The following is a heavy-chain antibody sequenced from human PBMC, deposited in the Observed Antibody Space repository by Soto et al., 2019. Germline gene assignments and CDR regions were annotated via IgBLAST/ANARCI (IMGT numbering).Heavy chain of an antibody. CDR1: GYTFTSYA. Sequence: ASVKVSCKASGYTFTSYAMHWVRQAPGQRLEWMGWINAGNGNTKYSQKFQGRVTITRDTSASTAYMELSSLRSEDTAVYYCARKTIFGVVGLYYYYGMDVWGQGTTVTVSS. D-gene: IGHD3-3*01. J-gene: IGHJ6*02. CDR2: INAGNGNT. V-gene: IGHV1-3*01. CDR3: ARKTIFGVVGLYYYYGMDV.